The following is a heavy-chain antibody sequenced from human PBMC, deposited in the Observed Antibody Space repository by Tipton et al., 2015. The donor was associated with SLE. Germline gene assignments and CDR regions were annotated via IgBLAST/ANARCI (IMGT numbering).Heavy chain of an antibody. V-gene: IGHV5-10-1*01. CDR1: GYSFTSYW. CDR2: IDPSDSYT. CDR3: ASQRGYYDSSGYPHDAFDI. D-gene: IGHD3-22*01. J-gene: IGHJ3*02. Sequence: QLVQSGTEVKKPGESLKISCKGSGYSFTSYWIGWVRQMPGKGLEWMGRIDPSDSYTNYSPSFQGHVTISADKSISTAYLQWSSLKASDTAMYYCASQRGYYDSSGYPHDAFDIWGQGTMVTVSS.